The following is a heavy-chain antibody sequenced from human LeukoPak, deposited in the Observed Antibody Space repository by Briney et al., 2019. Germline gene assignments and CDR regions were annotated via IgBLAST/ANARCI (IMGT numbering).Heavy chain of an antibody. Sequence: KPSETLSLTCTVSGGSISSSSYYWGWIRQPPGKGLEWIGSIYYSGSTYYNPSLKSRVTISVDTSKNQFSLKLSSVTAADTAVYYCARELKYLAAFDIWGQGTMVTVSS. D-gene: IGHD3-10*01. J-gene: IGHJ3*02. CDR2: IYYSGST. CDR1: GGSISSSSYY. CDR3: ARELKYLAAFDI. V-gene: IGHV4-39*07.